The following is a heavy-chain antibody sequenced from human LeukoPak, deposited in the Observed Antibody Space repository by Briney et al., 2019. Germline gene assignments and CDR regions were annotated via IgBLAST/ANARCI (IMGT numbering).Heavy chain of an antibody. D-gene: IGHD2-15*01. CDR1: GFTFGSYA. CDR2: IFGSGGSA. Sequence: GGSLRLSCEASGFTFGSYAMYWVRQAPGKGLEWVSGIFGSGGSAHYADSVKGRFTISRDNSKNTVYLQMDSLRVEDTAIYYCAKTTTGYSSGRYPAWPIDYWGQGTLVTVSS. J-gene: IGHJ4*02. CDR3: AKTTTGYSSGRYPAWPIDY. V-gene: IGHV3-23*01.